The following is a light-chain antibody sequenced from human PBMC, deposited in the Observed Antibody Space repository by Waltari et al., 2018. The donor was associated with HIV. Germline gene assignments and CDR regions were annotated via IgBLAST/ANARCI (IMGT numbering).Light chain of an antibody. Sequence: EIVMTQSPATLPVSPGERAILSSRASQSVSSNLAWYQHKPGQAPRLLIYDASTRATDFPARFRGSGSGSDFTLTISSVQPEDFAIYYCQQYNDWPQTFGQGTKLDLK. CDR1: QSVSSN. CDR2: DAS. J-gene: IGKJ2*01. CDR3: QQYNDWPQT. V-gene: IGKV3-15*01.